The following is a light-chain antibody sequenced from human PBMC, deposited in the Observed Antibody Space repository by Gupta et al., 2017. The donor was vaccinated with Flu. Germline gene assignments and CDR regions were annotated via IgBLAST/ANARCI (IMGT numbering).Light chain of an antibody. V-gene: IGKV4-1*01. CDR3: QQDDSPPST. CDR1: QNILYSSNNKNY. Sequence: DIVMTQSPDSLAVSLGERATINCKSSQNILYSSNNKNYLAWYQQKPGQPPKLLIYWASTRESGVPDRFNGSGSGTDFTLTISSLQAGDVAVYYCQQDDSPPSTFGQGTTVEIK. CDR2: WAS. J-gene: IGKJ1*01.